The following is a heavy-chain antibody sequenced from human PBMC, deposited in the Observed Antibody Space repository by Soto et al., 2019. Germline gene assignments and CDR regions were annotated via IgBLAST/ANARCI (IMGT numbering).Heavy chain of an antibody. V-gene: IGHV4-4*07. CDR3: ARGGMVIIPTDTAFDY. CDR1: GGSISTYD. J-gene: IGHJ4*02. CDR2: IYASGST. D-gene: IGHD3-3*01. Sequence: PSETLSLTCTVCGGSISTYDCSWIRQPAWKGLEWIGRIYASGSTNYNPSLKSRVTMSVATSKNQFSLKLSSVTAADTAVYYCARGGMVIIPTDTAFDYWGQRTLVAVSS.